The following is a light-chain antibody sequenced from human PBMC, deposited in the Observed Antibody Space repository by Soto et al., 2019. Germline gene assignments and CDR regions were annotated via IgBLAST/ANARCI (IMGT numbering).Light chain of an antibody. V-gene: IGKV3-20*01. CDR3: LQYANSPFT. J-gene: IGKJ3*01. Sequence: ENVLTQSPGTLSLSPGERATLSCRASQTVSSNSLAWYQQKPGQAPRLLIYGASHRAIGIPDRFSGSGSGTDFTLTISRLEPEDVEVYYCLQYANSPFTFGPGTKVDIK. CDR1: QTVSSNS. CDR2: GAS.